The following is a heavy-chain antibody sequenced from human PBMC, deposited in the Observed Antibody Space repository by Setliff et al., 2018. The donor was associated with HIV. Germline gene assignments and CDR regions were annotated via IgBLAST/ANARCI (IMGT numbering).Heavy chain of an antibody. CDR1: GFSFSNNA. Sequence: SVKVSCKPSGFSFSNNAVQWVRQARGQRPEWIGWIVVGSGLKNYAQTFQERVTITRDMSTSTAYMELNSLTSDDTAVYYCARGKPIFGVNNWFDPWGQGTLVTVSS. V-gene: IGHV1-58*01. J-gene: IGHJ5*02. CDR3: ARGKPIFGVNNWFDP. CDR2: IVVGSGLK. D-gene: IGHD3-3*01.